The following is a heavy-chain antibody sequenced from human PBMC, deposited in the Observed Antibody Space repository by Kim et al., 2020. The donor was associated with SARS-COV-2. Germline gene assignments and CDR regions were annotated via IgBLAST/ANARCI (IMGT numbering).Heavy chain of an antibody. CDR3: ARELEVGSTPVGHFDY. D-gene: IGHD3-10*01. J-gene: IGHJ4*02. V-gene: IGHV3-48*02. Sequence: KGRLTNSRDNAKNSLYLQMNSLGDEDTAVYYCARELEVGSTPVGHFDYWGQGTLVSVSS.